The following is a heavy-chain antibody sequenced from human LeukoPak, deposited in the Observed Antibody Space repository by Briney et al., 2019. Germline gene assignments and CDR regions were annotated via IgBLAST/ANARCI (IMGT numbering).Heavy chain of an antibody. D-gene: IGHD2-15*01. Sequence: GSLRLSCAASEFTVSSNYMSWVRQAPGKGVEWIGEINHSGSTNYNPSLKSRVTISVDTSKNQFSLKLSSVTAADTAVYYCALNDCSGGSCHDYWGQGTLVTVSS. V-gene: IGHV4-34*08. CDR2: INHSGST. CDR3: ALNDCSGGSCHDY. CDR1: EFTVSSNY. J-gene: IGHJ4*02.